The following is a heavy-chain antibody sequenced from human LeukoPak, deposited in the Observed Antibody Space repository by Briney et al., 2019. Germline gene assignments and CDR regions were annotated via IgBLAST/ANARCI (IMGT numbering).Heavy chain of an antibody. CDR2: IYYSGST. Sequence: PSQTLPLTCTVSGGSISSGGYYWSWIRQHPGKGLEWIGYIYYSGSTYYNPSLKSRVTISVDTSKNQFSLKLSSVTAADTAVYYCARDIGWGKLKDAFDIWGQGTMVTVSS. CDR3: ARDIGWGKLKDAFDI. V-gene: IGHV4-31*03. D-gene: IGHD2-15*01. J-gene: IGHJ3*02. CDR1: GGSISSGGYY.